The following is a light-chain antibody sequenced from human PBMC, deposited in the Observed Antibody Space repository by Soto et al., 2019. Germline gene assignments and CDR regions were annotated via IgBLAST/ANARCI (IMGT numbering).Light chain of an antibody. J-gene: IGKJ1*01. CDR2: AAS. CDR3: QQSYSTPRT. V-gene: IGKV1-39*01. Sequence: DIQMTQSPSSLSASVGDRVTISCRASQSISSYLYWFQQKPGKAPKVLISAASSLQSGVPSRFSGSGSGTDFTLTISSLQPEDFPTYYCQQSYSTPRTFGQGTKVEIK. CDR1: QSISSY.